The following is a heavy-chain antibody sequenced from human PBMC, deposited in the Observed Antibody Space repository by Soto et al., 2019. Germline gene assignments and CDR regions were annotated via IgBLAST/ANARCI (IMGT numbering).Heavy chain of an antibody. CDR3: ARDRFGTFDY. D-gene: IGHD1-1*01. J-gene: IGHJ4*02. CDR2: IYHSGST. V-gene: IGHV4-30-2*01. Sequence: PSETLSLTCAVSGGSISSGGYSWSWIRQPPGNGLEWIGYIYHSGSTYYNPSLKSRVTISVDRSKNQFSLKLSSVTAADTAVYYCARDRFGTFDYWGQGTLVTVSS. CDR1: GGSISSGGYS.